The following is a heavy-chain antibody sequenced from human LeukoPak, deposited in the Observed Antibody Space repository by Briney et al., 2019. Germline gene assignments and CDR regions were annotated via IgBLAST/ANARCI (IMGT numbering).Heavy chain of an antibody. Sequence: ASVKVSCKASGYTFTGYYMHWVRQAPGQGPEWMGWINPNSGGTNYAQKFQGRVTMTRDTSISTAYMELSRLRSDDTAVYYCARGEDSYYYYGMDVWGQGTTVTVSS. CDR2: INPNSGGT. J-gene: IGHJ6*02. CDR3: ARGEDSYYYYGMDV. V-gene: IGHV1-2*02. D-gene: IGHD3/OR15-3a*01. CDR1: GYTFTGYY.